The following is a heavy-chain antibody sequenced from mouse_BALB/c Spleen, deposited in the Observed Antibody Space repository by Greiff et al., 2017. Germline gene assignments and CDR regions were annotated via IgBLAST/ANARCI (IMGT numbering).Heavy chain of an antibody. J-gene: IGHJ2*01. D-gene: IGHD2-10*02. V-gene: IGHV1-7*01. CDR2: INPSTGYT. Sequence: QVQLQQSGAELAKPGASVKMSCKASGYTFTSYWMHWVKQRPGQGLEWIGYINPSTGYTEYNQKFKDKATLTADKSSSTAYMQLSSLTSEDSAVYYCARSGYGNYDDWGQGTTLTVSS. CDR1: GYTFTSYW. CDR3: ARSGYGNYDD.